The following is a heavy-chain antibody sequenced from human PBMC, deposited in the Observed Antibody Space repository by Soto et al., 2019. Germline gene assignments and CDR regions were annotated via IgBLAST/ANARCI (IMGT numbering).Heavy chain of an antibody. CDR3: ARGRGLAARPQHLDH. D-gene: IGHD6-6*01. J-gene: IGHJ4*02. CDR1: GFLFSGYA. V-gene: IGHV3-30*04. Sequence: QVQLMESGGGVVQPGGSLRLSCATSGFLFSGYAMHWVRQTPGKGLEWVAVISYDGKEKYYADSAEGRFTISRESSGVTLYLQMSSLRVEDTAVYYCARGRGLAARPQHLDHWGQGTLVTVSS. CDR2: ISYDGKEK.